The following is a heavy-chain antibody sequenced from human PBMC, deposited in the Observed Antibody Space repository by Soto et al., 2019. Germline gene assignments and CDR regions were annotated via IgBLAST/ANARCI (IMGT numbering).Heavy chain of an antibody. V-gene: IGHV5-10-1*01. CDR1: GYSFTSYW. D-gene: IGHD3-22*01. CDR3: ARVPPVDYYDSSDKGRFDY. CDR2: IDPSDSYT. J-gene: IGHJ4*02. Sequence: PGESLKISCKGSGYSFTSYWISWVRQMPGKGLEWMGRIDPSDSYTNYSPSFQGHVTISADKSISTAYLQWSSLKASDTAMYYCARVPPVDYYDSSDKGRFDYWGQGTLVTVSS.